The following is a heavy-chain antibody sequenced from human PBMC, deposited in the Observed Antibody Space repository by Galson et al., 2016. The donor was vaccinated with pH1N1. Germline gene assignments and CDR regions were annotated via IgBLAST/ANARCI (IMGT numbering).Heavy chain of an antibody. Sequence: SLRLSCAASGFSFSSYWMSWVRQAPGTGLEWVANIKQDGTEKYYVASVKGRFTISRDNAKNSLYLQMNSLRVEDTAVYYCVREIGAKSAYWGQGTLVTVSS. D-gene: IGHD4/OR15-4a*01. V-gene: IGHV3-7*01. CDR1: GFSFSSYW. CDR2: IKQDGTEK. J-gene: IGHJ4*02. CDR3: VREIGAKSAY.